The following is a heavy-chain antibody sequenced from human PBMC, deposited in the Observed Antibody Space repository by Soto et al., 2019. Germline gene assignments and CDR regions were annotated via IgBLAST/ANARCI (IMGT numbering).Heavy chain of an antibody. Sequence: GGSLRLSCAASGFTFSTYTMHWVRQAPGKGLEWVSTISGSAANTFYADSVKGRFTISRDNSKNTLYLQMNNLRAEDTAVYYCAKAVGSQHFDYWGQGTLVTVSS. CDR1: GFTFSTYT. D-gene: IGHD1-26*01. CDR2: ISGSAANT. CDR3: AKAVGSQHFDY. V-gene: IGHV3-23*01. J-gene: IGHJ4*02.